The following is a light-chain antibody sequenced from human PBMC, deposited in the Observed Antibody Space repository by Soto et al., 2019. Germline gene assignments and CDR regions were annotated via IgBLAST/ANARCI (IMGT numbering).Light chain of an antibody. CDR1: SSDIGSYNR. J-gene: IGLJ2*01. CDR2: EVT. Sequence: QSALTQPASVSGSPGQSITISCTGTSSDIGSYNRVSWYQQHPGKAPKLIIYEVTDRPSGVSNRFPGSKSGNTASLTISGLRPEDEDESYYCSCSYISRRAFVFGSGTKLTVL. CDR3: CSCSYISRRAFV. V-gene: IGLV2-14*01.